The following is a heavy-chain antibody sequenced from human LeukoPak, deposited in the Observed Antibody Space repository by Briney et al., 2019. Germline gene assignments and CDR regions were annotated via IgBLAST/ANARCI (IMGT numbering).Heavy chain of an antibody. CDR2: ISYDGSNK. J-gene: IGHJ4*02. CDR1: GFTFSSYG. CDR3: AKDGDIGYVWGSYRLDY. V-gene: IGHV3-30*18. D-gene: IGHD3-16*02. Sequence: ERSLRLSCAASGFTFSSYGMHWVRQAPGKGLEWVAVISYDGSNKYYADSVKGRFTISRDNSKNTLYLQMNSLRAEDTAVYYCAKDGDIGYVWGSYRLDYWGQGTLVTVSS.